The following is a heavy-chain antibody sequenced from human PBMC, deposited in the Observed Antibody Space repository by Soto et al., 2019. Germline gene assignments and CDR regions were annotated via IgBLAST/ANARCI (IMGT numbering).Heavy chain of an antibody. CDR3: ARDGGDCGYRLTYYYYIGMDV. D-gene: IGHD2-21*02. Sequence: ASVKVSCKASGYAFSSYAMHWVRQAPGQRLEWMGWINIGSGNTEYSQNFQDRITITRDTSASTVYMELSSLRSEDTAVFYCARDGGDCGYRLTYYYYIGMDVWGQGTTVTVSS. J-gene: IGHJ6*02. CDR2: INIGSGNT. CDR1: GYAFSSYA. V-gene: IGHV1-3*04.